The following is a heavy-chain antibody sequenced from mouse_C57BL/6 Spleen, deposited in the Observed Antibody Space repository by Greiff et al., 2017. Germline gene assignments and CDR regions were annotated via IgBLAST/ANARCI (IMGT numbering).Heavy chain of an antibody. J-gene: IGHJ2*01. D-gene: IGHD1-1*01. CDR2: IYPGRGST. V-gene: IGHV1-55*01. CDR1: GYTFTSYW. CDR3: ASHYYGSSYYFDY. Sequence: QVQLQQPGAELVKPGASVKMSCKASGYTFTSYWITWVKQRPGQGLEWIGDIYPGRGSTNYNEKFKSKATLTVDTSSSTAYMQLSSLTSEDSAVYYCASHYYGSSYYFDYWGQGTTLTVSS.